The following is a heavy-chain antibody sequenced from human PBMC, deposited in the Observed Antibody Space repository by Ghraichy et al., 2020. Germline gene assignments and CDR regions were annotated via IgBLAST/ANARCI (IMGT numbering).Heavy chain of an antibody. CDR3: ARCLPGDYGYYFDY. J-gene: IGHJ4*02. Sequence: SETLSLTCAVYGGSFSGYYWSWIRQPPGKGLEWIGEINHSGSTNYNPSLKSRVTISVDTSKNQFSLKLSSVTAADTAVYYCARCLPGDYGYYFDYWGQGTLVTVSS. D-gene: IGHD3-16*01. CDR1: GGSFSGYY. CDR2: INHSGST. V-gene: IGHV4-34*01.